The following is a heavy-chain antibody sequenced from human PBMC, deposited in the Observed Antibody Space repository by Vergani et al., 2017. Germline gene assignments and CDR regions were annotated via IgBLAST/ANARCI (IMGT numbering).Heavy chain of an antibody. CDR2: INPNSGDT. J-gene: IGHJ5*02. CDR3: AREGDILTGYSSGFDP. D-gene: IGHD3-9*01. CDR1: GYTFTGYY. V-gene: IGHV1-2*02. Sequence: QVQLVQSGAEVKKPGASVKVSCKASGYTFTGYYMHWVRQAPGQGLEWMGWINPNSGDTNYAQKFQGRVTMTRDTSISTAYMELGRLRSDDTAVYYCAREGDILTGYSSGFDPWGQGTLVTVSS.